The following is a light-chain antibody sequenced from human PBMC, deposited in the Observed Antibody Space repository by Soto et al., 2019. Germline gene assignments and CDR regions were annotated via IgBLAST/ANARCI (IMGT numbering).Light chain of an antibody. CDR2: DAS. CDR3: HHYGSSRHT. V-gene: IGKV3-11*01. Sequence: VFTQSPSTLSLSPGERATLSCRASQSVSSYLAWYQQKPGQAPRLLIYDASNRAAGIPDRFSGSGSGTDFTLTISRLEPEDLAVYYCHHYGSSRHTFGQGTKVDIK. J-gene: IGKJ2*01. CDR1: QSVSSY.